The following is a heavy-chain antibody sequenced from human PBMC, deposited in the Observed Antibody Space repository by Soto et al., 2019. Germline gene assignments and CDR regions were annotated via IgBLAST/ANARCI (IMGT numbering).Heavy chain of an antibody. CDR3: VRVPTGGYAFALEDY. D-gene: IGHD5-12*01. CDR2: INSDGSTT. V-gene: IGHV3-74*01. Sequence: EVQLVESGGGLVQPGGSLRLSCAASGFTFSSYWMHWVRQAPGKGLVWVSRINSDGSTTTYADSVKGRFTISRANAKNTLYLQMNSLRAGATAVYYCVRVPTGGYAFALEDYWGQGTPVTVSS. CDR1: GFTFSSYW. J-gene: IGHJ4*02.